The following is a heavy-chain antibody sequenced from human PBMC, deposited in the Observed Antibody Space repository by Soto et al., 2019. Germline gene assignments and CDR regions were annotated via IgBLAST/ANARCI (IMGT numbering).Heavy chain of an antibody. Sequence: GSLRLSCAASGFKFSNYAMSWVRQAPGKGLEWVSLISATGGGTYYADSVKGRFTISRDNSHNTLYLQVHSLTAEDTAVYYCAKDRRAGGNSAFYIDFWGQGAQVTVSS. CDR1: GFKFSNYA. CDR3: AKDRRAGGNSAFYIDF. CDR2: ISATGGGT. J-gene: IGHJ4*02. V-gene: IGHV3-23*01. D-gene: IGHD3-16*01.